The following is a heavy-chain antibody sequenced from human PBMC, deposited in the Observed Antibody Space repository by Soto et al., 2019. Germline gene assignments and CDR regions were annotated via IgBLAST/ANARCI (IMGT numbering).Heavy chain of an antibody. CDR3: TTSYDILTGPWMDAFDI. Sequence: EVQLVESGGGLVKPGGSLRLSCAASGFTFSNAWMSWVRQAPGKGLEWVGRIKSKTDGGTTDYAAPVKGGFTISRDDSKNTLYLQMNSLKTEDTAVYYCTTSYDILTGPWMDAFDIWGQGTMVTVSS. CDR1: GFTFSNAW. J-gene: IGHJ3*02. CDR2: IKSKTDGGTT. V-gene: IGHV3-15*01. D-gene: IGHD3-9*01.